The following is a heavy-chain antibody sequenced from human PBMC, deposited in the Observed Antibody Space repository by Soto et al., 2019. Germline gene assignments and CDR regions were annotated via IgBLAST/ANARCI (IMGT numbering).Heavy chain of an antibody. CDR2: IKSKTDGGTT. V-gene: IGHV3-15*07. CDR1: GFTFSNAW. CDR3: TTEEVVPALYYYYGMDV. J-gene: IGHJ6*02. D-gene: IGHD2-2*01. Sequence: GGSLRLSCAASGFTFSNAWMNWVRQAPGKGLEWVGRIKSKTDGGTTDYAAPVKGRFTISRDDSKNTLYLQMNSLKTEDTAVYYCTTEEVVPALYYYYGMDVWGQGTTVTVSS.